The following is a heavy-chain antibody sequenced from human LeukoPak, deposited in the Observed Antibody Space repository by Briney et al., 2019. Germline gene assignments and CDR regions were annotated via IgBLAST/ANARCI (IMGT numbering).Heavy chain of an antibody. CDR3: ARDERQIASGNEYYFDY. D-gene: IGHD6-13*01. Sequence: GASVKVSCKPSGYPFTGHYIHWVRQAPGQGLEWMGWINPNTGGTNYAQKFQGRVTMTSDTSVSTGYMELSSLRSDDTAVYYCARDERQIASGNEYYFDYWGQGTLVTVTS. CDR2: INPNTGGT. J-gene: IGHJ4*02. V-gene: IGHV1-2*02. CDR1: GYPFTGHY.